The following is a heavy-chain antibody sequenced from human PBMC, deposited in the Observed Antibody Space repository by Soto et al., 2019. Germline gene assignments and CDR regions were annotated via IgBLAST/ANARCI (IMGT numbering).Heavy chain of an antibody. Sequence: SQTLSLTCTVSGGSISSSSYYWGWIRQPPGKGLEWIGSIYYSGSTYYNPSLKSRVTISVDTSKNQFSLKLSSVTAADTAVYYCARLSPDSVVVPAATAFDYWGQGTLVTVSS. CDR3: ARLSPDSVVVPAATAFDY. CDR2: IYYSGST. V-gene: IGHV4-39*01. J-gene: IGHJ4*02. D-gene: IGHD2-2*01. CDR1: GGSISSSSYY.